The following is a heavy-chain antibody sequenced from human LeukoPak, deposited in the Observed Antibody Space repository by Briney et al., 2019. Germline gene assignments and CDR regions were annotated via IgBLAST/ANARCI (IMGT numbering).Heavy chain of an antibody. J-gene: IGHJ4*02. Sequence: GGSLRLSCAASGFTFSSYSMNWVRPAPGKGLEWVSSISTSSSYIHYADSVKGRFTISRDNAKNSLYLQMNSLRAEDTAVYYCARGTLNIPGEHGAFDYWGQGTLVTVSS. CDR3: ARGTLNIPGEHGAFDY. CDR2: ISTSSSYI. D-gene: IGHD1-14*01. CDR1: GFTFSSYS. V-gene: IGHV3-21*01.